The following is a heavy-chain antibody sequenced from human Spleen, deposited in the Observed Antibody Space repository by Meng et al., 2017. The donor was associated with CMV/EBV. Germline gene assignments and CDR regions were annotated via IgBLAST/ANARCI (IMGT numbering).Heavy chain of an antibody. CDR3: ARDGGPGYHDY. CDR2: ISYDGSNK. CDR1: GFTFSSYA. D-gene: IGHD3-16*01. Sequence: GGPLRLSCAASGFTFSSYAMHWVRQAPGKGLEWVAVISYDGSNKYYADFVKGRFTISRDNSKNTLYLQMNSLRAEDTAVYYCARDGGPGYHDYWGQGTLVTVSS. V-gene: IGHV3-30-3*01. J-gene: IGHJ4*02.